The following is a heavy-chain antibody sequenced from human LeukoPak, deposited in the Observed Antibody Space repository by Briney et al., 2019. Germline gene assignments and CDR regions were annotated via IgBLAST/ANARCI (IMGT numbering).Heavy chain of an antibody. Sequence: PSETLSLTWAVYGGSFSGYYWSWIRQPPGKGLEWIGEINHSASTNYNPSLKSGATLSVDTSKNQFSLKLSSVTAADTAVYYCARGLVVVAATPYNLFDPWGQGTLVTVSS. CDR2: INHSAST. CDR3: ARGLVVVAATPYNLFDP. D-gene: IGHD2-15*01. J-gene: IGHJ5*02. V-gene: IGHV4-34*01. CDR1: GGSFSGYY.